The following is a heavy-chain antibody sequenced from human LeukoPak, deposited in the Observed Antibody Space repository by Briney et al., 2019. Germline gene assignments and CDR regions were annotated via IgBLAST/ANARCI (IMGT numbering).Heavy chain of an antibody. CDR2: IYSGGST. J-gene: IGHJ4*02. CDR1: GFTVSSNY. Sequence: EGSLRLSCAASGFTVSSNYMSWVRQAPGKGLEWVSVIYSGGSTYYADSVKGRFTISRDNSKNTLYLQMNSLRAESTAVYYCAREGSSSARGLDYWGQGTLVTVSS. V-gene: IGHV3-53*01. D-gene: IGHD6-13*01. CDR3: AREGSSSARGLDY.